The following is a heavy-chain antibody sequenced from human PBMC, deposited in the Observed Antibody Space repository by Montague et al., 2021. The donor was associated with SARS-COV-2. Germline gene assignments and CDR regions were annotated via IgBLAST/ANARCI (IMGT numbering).Heavy chain of an antibody. Sequence: SETLSLTCTVSGGSVRSSNDCWGWIRQPPGKGLEWIANFYYSGNTYYNPSLKSRVTTSVDTSNNQFSLKLSSVTAADTAVYYCARGPKIYGELADYWGQGTLVTVSS. J-gene: IGHJ4*02. V-gene: IGHV4-39*01. CDR1: GGSVRSSNDC. D-gene: IGHD4-17*01. CDR2: FYYSGNT. CDR3: ARGPKIYGELADY.